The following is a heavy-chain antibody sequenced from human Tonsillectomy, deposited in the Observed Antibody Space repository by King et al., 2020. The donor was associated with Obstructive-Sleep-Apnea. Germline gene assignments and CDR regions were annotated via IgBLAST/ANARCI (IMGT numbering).Heavy chain of an antibody. V-gene: IGHV1-18*01. CDR1: GYNFKTYG. Sequence: VQLVESGGEVKKPGASVRVSFKASGYNFKTYGLSWVRQAPGQGLEWMGWIRGHNGDTNYAQRLRGRVVMTADTTTSTAYMELSSLTPDDTAVYYCARDLFYYNSGTSYEDTFDIWGQGTMVTVSS. D-gene: IGHD3-10*01. CDR2: IRGHNGDT. J-gene: IGHJ3*02. CDR3: ARDLFYYNSGTSYEDTFDI.